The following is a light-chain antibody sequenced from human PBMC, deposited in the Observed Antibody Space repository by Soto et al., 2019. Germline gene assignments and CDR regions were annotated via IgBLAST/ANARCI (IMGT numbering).Light chain of an antibody. V-gene: IGLV2-11*01. Sequence: QSALTQPRSVSGSPGQSVTISCTGTNGDVGAYNHVSWYQQHPGKVPKLIIYAVTKRPSGVPVRFSASKSGDTASLTISGLQADDEADYYCSSYAGSRNLVFGGGTKLTVL. J-gene: IGLJ2*01. CDR3: SSYAGSRNLV. CDR2: AVT. CDR1: NGDVGAYNH.